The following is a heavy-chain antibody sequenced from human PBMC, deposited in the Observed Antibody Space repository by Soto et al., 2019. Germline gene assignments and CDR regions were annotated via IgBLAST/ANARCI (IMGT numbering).Heavy chain of an antibody. CDR3: AKDPSSGWTPIFDY. CDR1: GFTFSSYT. D-gene: IGHD6-19*01. J-gene: IGHJ4*02. V-gene: IGHV3-23*01. Sequence: GGSLRLSCAASGFTFSSYTMSWVRQAPGKGLEWVSAISGSGGSTYYADSVKGRFTISRDNSKNTLYLQMNSLRAEDTAVYYCAKDPSSGWTPIFDYWGQGTLVTVSS. CDR2: ISGSGGST.